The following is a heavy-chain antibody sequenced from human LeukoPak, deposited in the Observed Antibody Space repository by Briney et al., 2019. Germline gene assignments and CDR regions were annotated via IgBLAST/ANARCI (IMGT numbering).Heavy chain of an antibody. Sequence: ASVKVSCKVSGYTLTELSMHWVRQPPGKGLEWMGGFDPEDGETIYAQKFQGRVTMTEDTSTDTAYMELSSLRSEDTAVYYCATIIAAAGTVDYWGQGTLVTVSS. CDR2: FDPEDGET. CDR3: ATIIAAAGTVDY. V-gene: IGHV1-24*01. CDR1: GYTLTELS. D-gene: IGHD6-13*01. J-gene: IGHJ4*02.